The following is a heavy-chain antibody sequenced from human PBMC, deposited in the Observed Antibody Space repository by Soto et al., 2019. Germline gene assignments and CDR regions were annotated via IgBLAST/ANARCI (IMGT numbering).Heavy chain of an antibody. V-gene: IGHV3-30*18. CDR3: SKDSSVVAAGSGGWFDP. CDR2: ISYDGGNK. J-gene: IGHJ5*02. D-gene: IGHD6-13*01. Sequence: GGSLRLSCAASGFSFSTYGMHWVRQSPGKGLEWVATISYDGGNKFYADSAKGRFTISRDNSKNTLYLQMNSLRANDTAVYYCSKDSSVVAAGSGGWFDPWGQGTLVTVSS. CDR1: GFSFSTYG.